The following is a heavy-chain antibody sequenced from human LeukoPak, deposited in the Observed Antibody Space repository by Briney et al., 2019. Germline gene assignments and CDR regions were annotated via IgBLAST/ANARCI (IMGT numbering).Heavy chain of an antibody. CDR2: ISAYNGNT. Sequence: EASVKVSCKASGYTFTSYGISWVRQAPGQGLEWMGWISAYNGNTNYAQKLQGRVTMTTDTSTSTAYMELRSLRSDDTAVYYCARGKVYYYYYYYMDVWGKGTTVTVSS. CDR3: ARGKVYYYYYYYMDV. CDR1: GYTFTSYG. V-gene: IGHV1-18*01. J-gene: IGHJ6*03.